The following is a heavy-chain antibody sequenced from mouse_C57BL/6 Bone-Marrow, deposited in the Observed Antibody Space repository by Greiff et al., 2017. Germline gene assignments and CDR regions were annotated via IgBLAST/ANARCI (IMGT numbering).Heavy chain of an antibody. D-gene: IGHD1-1*01. J-gene: IGHJ3*01. CDR1: GYTFTSYG. CDR3: ARGEYGSSYPFAY. Sequence: VKLVESGAELARPGASVKLSCKASGYTFTSYGISWVKQRTGQGLEWIGEIYPRSGNTYYNEKFKGKATLTADKSSSTAYMELRSLTSEDSAVYCCARGEYGSSYPFAYWGQGTLVTVSA. V-gene: IGHV1-81*01. CDR2: IYPRSGNT.